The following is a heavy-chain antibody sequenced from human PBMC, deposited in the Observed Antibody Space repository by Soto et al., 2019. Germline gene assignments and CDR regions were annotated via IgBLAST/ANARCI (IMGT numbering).Heavy chain of an antibody. CDR3: VRPSNHAFDI. CDR1: GGSFSGSTYV. CDR2: LYHSGNT. Sequence: SETLSLTCTVSGGSFSGSTYVWGWIRQPPGKGLEWIGSLYHSGNTYYNPSLKSRVTISVDTSNNQFSLKLSSVTAADTAVYYCVRPSNHAFDIWGQGIMVTV. V-gene: IGHV4-39*01. J-gene: IGHJ3*02. D-gene: IGHD4-4*01.